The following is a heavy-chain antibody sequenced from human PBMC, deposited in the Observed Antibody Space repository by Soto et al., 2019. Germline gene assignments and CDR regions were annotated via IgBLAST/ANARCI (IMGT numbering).Heavy chain of an antibody. D-gene: IGHD6-19*01. CDR2: ISGSGGST. Sequence: WGSLRLSCAASGFTFRSYAMSWVRQAPGKGLEWVSAISGSGGSTYYADSVKGRFTISRDNSKNTLYLQMNSLRAEDTAVYYCEKETRGWPVYYFDYWGQGTLVTVSS. CDR1: GFTFRSYA. V-gene: IGHV3-23*01. CDR3: EKETRGWPVYYFDY. J-gene: IGHJ4*02.